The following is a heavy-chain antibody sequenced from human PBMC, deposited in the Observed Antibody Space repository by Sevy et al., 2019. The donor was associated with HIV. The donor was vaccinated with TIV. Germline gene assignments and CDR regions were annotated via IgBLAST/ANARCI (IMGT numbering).Heavy chain of an antibody. CDR3: ASVRGYNFAFDY. CDR2: INPNSGGT. J-gene: IGHJ4*02. Sequence: ASVKVSCKASGYTFTGYYMHWVRQAPGQGLEWMGWINPNSGGTNYAQKFQGRVTMTRDTSISTAYMELSRLRSDDTAVYYYASVRGYNFAFDYWGQGTLVTVSS. D-gene: IGHD5-12*01. CDR1: GYTFTGYY. V-gene: IGHV1-2*02.